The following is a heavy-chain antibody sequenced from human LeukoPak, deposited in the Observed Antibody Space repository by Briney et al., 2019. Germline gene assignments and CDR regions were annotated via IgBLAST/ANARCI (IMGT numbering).Heavy chain of an antibody. D-gene: IGHD3-10*01. V-gene: IGHV1-18*01. J-gene: IGHJ4*02. Sequence: GASVKVSCKASGYTFTSYGISWVRQAPGQGLEWMGWISAYNGNTNYAQKLQGRVTMTTDTSTSTAYMELRSLRSDDTAVYYCAREQGWFGELSYPDYWGQGTLVTVSS. CDR2: ISAYNGNT. CDR3: AREQGWFGELSYPDY. CDR1: GYTFTSYG.